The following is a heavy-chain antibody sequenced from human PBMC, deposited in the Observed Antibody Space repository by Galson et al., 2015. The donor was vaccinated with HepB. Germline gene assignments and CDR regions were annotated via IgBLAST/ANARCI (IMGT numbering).Heavy chain of an antibody. CDR2: MSYDGRNK. J-gene: IGHJ6*02. CDR3: AKDRGLYCSGGSCSPNGMDV. V-gene: IGHV3-30*18. D-gene: IGHD2-15*01. CDR1: GFTFRSYG. Sequence: SLRLSWAASGFTFRSYGMPWGRQAPGRGREWVAGMSYDGRNKYYGDSVKGRFTISRDNSKNTLYLQMNSLRAEDTAVYYCAKDRGLYCSGGSCSPNGMDVWGQGTTVTVSS.